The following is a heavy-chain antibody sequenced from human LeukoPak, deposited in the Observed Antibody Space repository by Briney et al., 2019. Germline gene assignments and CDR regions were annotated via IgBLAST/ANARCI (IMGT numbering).Heavy chain of an antibody. D-gene: IGHD5-12*01. CDR2: IDYSGST. CDR1: GGSISSGGYY. Sequence: SQTLSLTCTVFGGSISSGGYYWSWIRQHPGKGLEWIGNIDYSGSTSYNPSLKSRVTISVDTSKNQFSLKLSSVAAADTAVYYCARWSGYDLASYFDYWGQGTLVTVSS. J-gene: IGHJ4*02. CDR3: ARWSGYDLASYFDY. V-gene: IGHV4-31*03.